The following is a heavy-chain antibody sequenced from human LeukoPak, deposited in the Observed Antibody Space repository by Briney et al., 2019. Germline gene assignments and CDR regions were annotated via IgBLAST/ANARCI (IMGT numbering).Heavy chain of an antibody. Sequence: GGSLRLSCAASGFTFSTYAMSWVRQAPGKGLEWVSCISASYGSTYYADSVKGRFTISRDNSKNTLYLQMNSLRPEDTAVYYCAKDYYYDPVDAFDVWGQGTMVSVSS. D-gene: IGHD3-22*01. J-gene: IGHJ3*01. CDR3: AKDYYYDPVDAFDV. V-gene: IGHV3-23*01. CDR1: GFTFSTYA. CDR2: ISASYGST.